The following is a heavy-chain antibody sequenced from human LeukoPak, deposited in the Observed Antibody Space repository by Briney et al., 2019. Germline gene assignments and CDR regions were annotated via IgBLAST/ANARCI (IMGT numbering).Heavy chain of an antibody. CDR3: AKDLTGAYCSDY. CDR2: ISGSGDST. CDR1: GFTFSSYA. D-gene: IGHD3-9*01. J-gene: IGHJ4*02. V-gene: IGHV3-23*01. Sequence: GGSLRLSCAASGFTFSSYAMSWVRQAPGKGLEWVSAISGSGDSTYYGDSVKGRFTISRDNSKNTLYLQMDSLTAEDTAVYHCAKDLTGAYCSDYWGQGTLVTVSS.